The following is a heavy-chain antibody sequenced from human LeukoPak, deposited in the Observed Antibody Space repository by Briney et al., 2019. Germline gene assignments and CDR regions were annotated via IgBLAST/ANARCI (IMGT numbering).Heavy chain of an antibody. J-gene: IGHJ5*02. D-gene: IGHD3-3*01. CDR1: GGSISSGSYY. V-gene: IGHV4-61*02. CDR2: IYTSGST. Sequence: SQTLSLTCTVSGGSISSGSYYWSWIRQPAGKGLEWIGRIYTSGSTNYNPSLKSRVTISVDTSKNQFSLKLSSVTAADTAVYYCARGEDYDFWSGYYPNWFDPWGQGTLVTVSS. CDR3: ARGEDYDFWSGYYPNWFDP.